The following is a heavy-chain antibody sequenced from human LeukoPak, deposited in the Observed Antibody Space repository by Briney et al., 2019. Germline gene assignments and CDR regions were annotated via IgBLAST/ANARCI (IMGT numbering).Heavy chain of an antibody. V-gene: IGHV3-21*01. CDR2: ISSSSSYI. CDR3: ARITTAAGKVY. CDR1: GFTFSSYS. Sequence: TGGSLRLSCAASGFTFSSYSMNWVRQAPGKGLEWVSSISSSSSYIYYADSVKGRFTISRDNAKNSLYLRMNSLRAEDTAVYYCARITTAAGKVYWGQGTLVTVSS. J-gene: IGHJ4*02. D-gene: IGHD6-13*01.